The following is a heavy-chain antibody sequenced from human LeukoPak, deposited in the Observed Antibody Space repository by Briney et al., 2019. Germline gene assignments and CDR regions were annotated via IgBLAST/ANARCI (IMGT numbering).Heavy chain of an antibody. J-gene: IGHJ3*01. CDR3: AKPGGPGIAARGAFDV. V-gene: IGHV3-23*01. CDR1: GFTFSSYA. Sequence: QSGGSLRLSCAASGFTFSSYAMYWVRQAPGKGLQWVSGISGPGTTTYYTDSVKGRFTISRDNSKNTLDLQMNNLRAEDTAVYYCAKPGGPGIAARGAFDVWGQGTMVTVSS. D-gene: IGHD6-25*01. CDR2: ISGPGTTT.